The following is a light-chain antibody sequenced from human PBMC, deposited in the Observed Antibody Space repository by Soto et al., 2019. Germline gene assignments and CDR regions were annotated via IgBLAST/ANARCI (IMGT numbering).Light chain of an antibody. J-gene: IGKJ1*01. Sequence: DIQMTQSPSTLSASVGDRVTITCRASQSIGSWLAWYQQKPGKAPKLLIYKASSLESGVPSRFSGSGSGTECPLNISSLQPDEFETYYCQPSKSYSPFGQGTKVDIK. CDR2: KAS. CDR3: QPSKSYSP. V-gene: IGKV1-5*03. CDR1: QSIGSW.